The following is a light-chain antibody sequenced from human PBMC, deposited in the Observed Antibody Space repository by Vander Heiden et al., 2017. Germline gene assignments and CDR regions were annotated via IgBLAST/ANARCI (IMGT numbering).Light chain of an antibody. CDR3: SSYTSSSTVI. CDR1: SSDVGRYDF. J-gene: IGLJ2*01. CDR2: GVQ. V-gene: IGLV2-14*01. Sequence: QSALTQPASVSASPGQSITISCAGTSSDVGRYDFVYWYQQHPGKAPKLIIYGVQNRRPGISNRFSGSKSANTASLTISGLQAEDEADYFCSSYTSSSTVIFGGGTKVTVL.